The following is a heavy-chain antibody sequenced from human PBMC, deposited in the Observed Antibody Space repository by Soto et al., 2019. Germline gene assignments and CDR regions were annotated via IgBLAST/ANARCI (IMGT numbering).Heavy chain of an antibody. J-gene: IGHJ4*02. CDR2: IFPVFGRP. V-gene: IGHV1-69*13. CDR3: AREGSGYNF. CDR1: GGSFSNFG. Sequence: GASVKISCKAPGGSFSNFGISWVRQSPGQGLAWMGGIFPVFGRPNYAQRFRGRLSIPADESTGTGYMELISLRSDDTAVYYCAREGSGYNFWCQGTQVTVSS. D-gene: IGHD5-12*01.